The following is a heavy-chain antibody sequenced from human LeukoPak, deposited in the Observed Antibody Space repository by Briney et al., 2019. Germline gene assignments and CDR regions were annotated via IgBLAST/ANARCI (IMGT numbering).Heavy chain of an antibody. D-gene: IGHD3-16*01. J-gene: IGHJ6*02. V-gene: IGHV3-23*01. Sequence: PGGSLRLSCAASGFTFSNYAMSWLRQAPGKGLEGVSVISGSGATTDHADSVMGRFTISRDNSKNTLYLQLDSLRADDTAVYFCAKGLWGAYYYGMDVWGQGTTVTVSS. CDR1: GFTFSNYA. CDR3: AKGLWGAYYYGMDV. CDR2: ISGSGATT.